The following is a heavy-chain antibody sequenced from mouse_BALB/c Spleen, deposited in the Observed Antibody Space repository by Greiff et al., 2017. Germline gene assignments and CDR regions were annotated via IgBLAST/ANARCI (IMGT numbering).Heavy chain of an antibody. D-gene: IGHD1-1*01. Sequence: EVMLVESGGGLVQPGGSRKLSCAASGFTFSSFGMHWVRQDPEKGLEWVAYISSGSSTIYYADTVKGRFTISRDNPKNTLFLQMTSLRSEDTAMYYCARSYYYGSSTWFAYWGQGTLVTVSA. J-gene: IGHJ3*01. CDR3: ARSYYYGSSTWFAY. CDR1: GFTFSSFG. V-gene: IGHV5-17*02. CDR2: ISSGSSTI.